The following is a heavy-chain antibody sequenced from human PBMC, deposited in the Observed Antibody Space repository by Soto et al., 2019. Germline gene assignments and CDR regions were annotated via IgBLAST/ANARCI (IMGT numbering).Heavy chain of an antibody. Sequence: SLRLSCAASGFTFSDYWMHWVRQAPGKGLVWVSRINSDGTTTNYADSVKGRFTISRDNAKKTVFLQMNSLRAEDTAVYYCTRSLFRNDPERYWGQGALVTVYS. D-gene: IGHD1-1*01. J-gene: IGHJ4*02. CDR3: TRSLFRNDPERY. CDR1: GFTFSDYW. V-gene: IGHV3-74*01. CDR2: INSDGTTT.